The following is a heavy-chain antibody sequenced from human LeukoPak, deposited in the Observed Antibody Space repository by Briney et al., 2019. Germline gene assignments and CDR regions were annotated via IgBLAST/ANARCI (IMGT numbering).Heavy chain of an antibody. Sequence: SETLSLTCTVSGGSISSHYWSWIRQPPGKGLEWIGEINQSGSTNYNPSLKSRVTISVDTSKNQFSLKLSSVTAADTAVYYCARAPSSWKWFDPWGQGTLVTVSS. CDR1: GGSISSHY. CDR3: ARAPSSWKWFDP. J-gene: IGHJ5*02. V-gene: IGHV4-34*01. D-gene: IGHD6-13*01. CDR2: INQSGST.